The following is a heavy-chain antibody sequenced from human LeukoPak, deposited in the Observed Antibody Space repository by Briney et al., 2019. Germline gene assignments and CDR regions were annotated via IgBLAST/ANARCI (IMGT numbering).Heavy chain of an antibody. D-gene: IGHD2-15*01. Sequence: ASVKVSCKASGYTFTGYYMHWVRQAPGQGLEWMGWINPNSGGTNYAQKFQGRVTITADKSTSTAYMELSSLRSEDTAVYYCARSRLNIVVVVAANYYYYYMDVWGKGTTVTVSS. V-gene: IGHV1-2*02. CDR1: GYTFTGYY. CDR3: ARSRLNIVVVVAANYYYYYMDV. J-gene: IGHJ6*03. CDR2: INPNSGGT.